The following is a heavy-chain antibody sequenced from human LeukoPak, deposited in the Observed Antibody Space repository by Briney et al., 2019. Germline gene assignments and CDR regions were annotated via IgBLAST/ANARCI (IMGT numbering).Heavy chain of an antibody. D-gene: IGHD6-19*01. CDR1: GFTFSSYS. CDR2: ISSSSSTI. Sequence: QSGGSLRLSCAASGFTFSSYSMNWVRQAPGKGLEWVPYISSSSSTIYYADSVKGRFTISRDNAKNSLYLQMNSLRAEDTAVYYCARERIAVAGDFDYWGQGTLVTVSS. CDR3: ARERIAVAGDFDY. J-gene: IGHJ4*02. V-gene: IGHV3-48*01.